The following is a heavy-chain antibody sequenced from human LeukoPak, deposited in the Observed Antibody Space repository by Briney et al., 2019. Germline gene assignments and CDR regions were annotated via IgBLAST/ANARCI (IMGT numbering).Heavy chain of an antibody. CDR1: GGSISSGSYY. Sequence: SQTLSLTCTVSGGSISSGSYYWSWIRQPAGKGLEWIGRIHTSGSTNYNPSLKSRVTISVDTSKNQFSLKLNSVTAADTAVYYCARDWEYCGSTNCYRGDRNWFDPWGQGTLVTVSS. V-gene: IGHV4-61*02. CDR2: IHTSGST. CDR3: ARDWEYCGSTNCYRGDRNWFDP. D-gene: IGHD2-2*01. J-gene: IGHJ5*02.